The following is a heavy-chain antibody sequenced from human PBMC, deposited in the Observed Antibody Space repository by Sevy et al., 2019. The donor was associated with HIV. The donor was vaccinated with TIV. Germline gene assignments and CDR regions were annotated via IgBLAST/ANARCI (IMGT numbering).Heavy chain of an antibody. Sequence: GGSLRLSCTTSGFAFGDYAMNWVRQAPGKGLEWVAFLKSKADGGTVDHAPSVKGRFTISRDDSKSIAYLQMNDLTTDDSAVYYCTRWKGLQSIFDYWGQGALVTVSS. D-gene: IGHD1-1*01. CDR2: LKSKADGGTV. J-gene: IGHJ4*02. CDR3: TRWKGLQSIFDY. V-gene: IGHV3-49*04. CDR1: GFAFGDYA.